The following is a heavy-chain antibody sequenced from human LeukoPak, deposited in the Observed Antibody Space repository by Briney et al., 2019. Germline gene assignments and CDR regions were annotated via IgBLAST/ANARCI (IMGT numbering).Heavy chain of an antibody. J-gene: IGHJ4*02. Sequence: PGGSLRLSCVASGFTFTDQPVKWVRQAPGKGLEWVSYIGGGRGATFYADSVKGRFTISRDDARKSIYLQMSSLRVEDTAIYYCAKDRANWAIDGWGQGTQVTVSS. CDR2: IGGGRGAT. V-gene: IGHV3-48*01. CDR1: GFTFTDQP. D-gene: IGHD7-27*01. CDR3: AKDRANWAIDG.